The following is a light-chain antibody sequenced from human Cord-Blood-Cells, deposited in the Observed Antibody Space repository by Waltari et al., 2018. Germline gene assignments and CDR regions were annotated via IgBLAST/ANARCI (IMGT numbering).Light chain of an antibody. CDR3: QQSYSTPCS. CDR1: QSISSY. J-gene: IGKJ2*04. Sequence: DIQMTQSPSSLSASVGSRVTITCRASQSISSYLNWYQQKPGKATTLLIYAASSLQSGVPSRFSGSGSGTDFTLSISSLQPEDFATYYCQQSYSTPCSFGQGTKLEIK. CDR2: AAS. V-gene: IGKV1-39*01.